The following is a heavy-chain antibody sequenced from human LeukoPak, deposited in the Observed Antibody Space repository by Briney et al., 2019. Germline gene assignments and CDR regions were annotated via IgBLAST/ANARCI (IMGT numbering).Heavy chain of an antibody. Sequence: SETLSLTCTVSGGSISSYYWSWIRQPPGKGLEWLGYIYYSGSTNYNPSLKSRVTISVDTSKNQFSLKLSSVTAADTAVYYCARGTTARGYSYGYDYYYYGMDVWGQGTTVTVSS. CDR2: IYYSGST. D-gene: IGHD5-18*01. CDR1: GGSISSYY. J-gene: IGHJ6*02. CDR3: ARGTTARGYSYGYDYYYYGMDV. V-gene: IGHV4-59*01.